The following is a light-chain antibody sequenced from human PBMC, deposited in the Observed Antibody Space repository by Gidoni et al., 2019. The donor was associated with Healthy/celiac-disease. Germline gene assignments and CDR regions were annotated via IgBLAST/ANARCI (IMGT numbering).Light chain of an antibody. CDR3: QQYGSSPLYP. Sequence: EIVLTQSPGTLSLSPGERATLSCRASQSVRSSYLAWYQQKPGQAPRLLIYGASSRATGIPDRFSGSGSGTDFTLTISRLEPEDFAVYYCQQYGSSPLYPFGQGTKLEIK. CDR2: GAS. J-gene: IGKJ2*01. CDR1: QSVRSSY. V-gene: IGKV3-20*01.